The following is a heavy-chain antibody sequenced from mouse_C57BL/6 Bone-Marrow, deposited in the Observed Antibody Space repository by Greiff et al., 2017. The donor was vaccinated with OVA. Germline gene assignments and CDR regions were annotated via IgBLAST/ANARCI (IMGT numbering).Heavy chain of an antibody. J-gene: IGHJ4*01. Sequence: EVKLVESGGGLVKPGGSLKLSCAASGFTFSSYTMSWVRQTPEQRLEWVATISGGGGNTYYPDSVKGRFTISRDNAKNTLYLQMSSLRSEDTALYYCARHGWNYAMDYWGQGTSVTVSS. CDR3: ARHGWNYAMDY. D-gene: IGHD1-2*01. V-gene: IGHV5-9*01. CDR2: ISGGGGNT. CDR1: GFTFSSYT.